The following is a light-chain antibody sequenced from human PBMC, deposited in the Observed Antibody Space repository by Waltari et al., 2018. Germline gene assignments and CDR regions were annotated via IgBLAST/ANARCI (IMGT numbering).Light chain of an antibody. CDR2: EVT. J-gene: IGLJ3*02. CDR3: SSYTSSSSVV. Sequence: QSALTQPASVSGSPGQSITISCPGTSSDVGGYNYVSWYQQYPGKAPKLMIYEVTHRPSGVSNRFSGSKSGNTASLTISGLQAEDEADYYCSSYTSSSSVVFGGGTKLTVL. CDR1: SSDVGGYNY. V-gene: IGLV2-14*01.